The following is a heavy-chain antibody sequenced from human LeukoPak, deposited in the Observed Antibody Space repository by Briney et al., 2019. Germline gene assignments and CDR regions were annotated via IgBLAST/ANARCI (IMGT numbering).Heavy chain of an antibody. V-gene: IGHV4-59*01. CDR2: IYYSGST. Sequence: SETLSLTCTVSGGSISNYYWSWIRQPPGKGLEWIGYIYYSGSTNYNPSLKSRVTISVDTSKNQFSLRLSSVTAADTAVYYCARAHGDYYYYYYYYMDVWGKGTTVTVSS. CDR1: GGSISNYY. D-gene: IGHD4-17*01. J-gene: IGHJ6*03. CDR3: ARAHGDYYYYYYYYMDV.